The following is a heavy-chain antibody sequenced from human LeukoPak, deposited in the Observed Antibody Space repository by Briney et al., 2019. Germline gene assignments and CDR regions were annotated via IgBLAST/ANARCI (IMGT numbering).Heavy chain of an antibody. CDR2: IRRNGGGI. CDR1: GFSFADYS. J-gene: IGHJ4*02. Sequence: PGGSLRLSCAASGFSFADYSMHWVRQATGKGPEWVAGIRRNGGGIGYADSVKGRFTISRDNAKNSLYLQLNSLRTEDTALYYCAKADQAANGFFDYWGQGTLVTVSS. CDR3: AKADQAANGFFDY. V-gene: IGHV3-9*01. D-gene: IGHD6-13*01.